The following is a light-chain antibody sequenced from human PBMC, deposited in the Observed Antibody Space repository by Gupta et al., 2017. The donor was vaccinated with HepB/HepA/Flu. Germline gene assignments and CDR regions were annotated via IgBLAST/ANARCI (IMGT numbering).Light chain of an antibody. CDR3: QQRTNWPPLVT. J-gene: IGKJ4*01. CDR2: DAS. Sequence: PGERATLSCRASQSVTNNLAWYQLKPGQAPRLLIYDASIRATGIPARFSGSGSGTDFTLTFTTLEPEDSAVYFCQQRTNWPPLVTFGGGTRVEIK. V-gene: IGKV3-11*01. CDR1: QSVTNN.